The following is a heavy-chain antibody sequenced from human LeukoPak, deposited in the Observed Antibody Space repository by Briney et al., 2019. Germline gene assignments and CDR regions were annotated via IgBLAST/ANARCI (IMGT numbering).Heavy chain of an antibody. J-gene: IGHJ3*02. CDR3: ARGASSWEYTTFDI. CDR1: GFIFNNYA. Sequence: GGSLRLSCAASGFIFNNYAMHWVRQAPGKGLEWVSTIGGSGITTLYADSVKGRFTISRDNSKNAVFLQVNSLRAEDMAIYYCARGASSWEYTTFDIWGQGTIVTVSS. D-gene: IGHD6-13*01. V-gene: IGHV3-23*01. CDR2: IGGSGITT.